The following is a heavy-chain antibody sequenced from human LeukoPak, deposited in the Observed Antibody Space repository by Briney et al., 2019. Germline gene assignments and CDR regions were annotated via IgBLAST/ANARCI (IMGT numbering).Heavy chain of an antibody. V-gene: IGHV4-59*08. J-gene: IGHJ4*02. Sequence: PSETLSLTCTVSGGSINNYYWSWIRQPPGKGLEWIGYIYYTGSTNYNPSLKSRVTISVDTSKNQFSLKLSSVTAADTAVYYCARRREYFGSGSYYNGYYFDYWGQGTLVTVSS. CDR2: IYYTGST. D-gene: IGHD3-10*01. CDR1: GGSINNYY. CDR3: ARRREYFGSGSYYNGYYFDY.